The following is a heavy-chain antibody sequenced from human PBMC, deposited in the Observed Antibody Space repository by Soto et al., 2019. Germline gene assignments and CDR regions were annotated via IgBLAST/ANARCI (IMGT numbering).Heavy chain of an antibody. CDR1: GFTFSSYA. CDR3: ARDQHDMRTTWLDY. CDR2: ISYDGSNK. J-gene: IGHJ4*02. D-gene: IGHD1-7*01. V-gene: IGHV3-30-3*01. Sequence: GGSLRLSCAASGFTFSSYAMHWVRQAPGKGLEWVAVISYDGSNKYYADSVKGRFTISRDNSKNTLYLQMNSLRAEDTAVYYCARDQHDMRTTWLDYWGQGILVTVSS.